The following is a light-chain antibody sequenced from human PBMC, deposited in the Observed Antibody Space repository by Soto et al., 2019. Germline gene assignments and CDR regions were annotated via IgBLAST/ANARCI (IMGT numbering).Light chain of an antibody. J-gene: IGKJ5*01. V-gene: IGKV1-39*01. CDR3: QKYDSALIT. Sequence: DIQMTQSPSSLSASVGDRVTITCRASQSINKYINWYQQKPGKAPNLLINGASSLQSGVPSRFSGSGSETDFTLTISSLQPEDVATYYCQKYDSALITFGQGTRLEIK. CDR2: GAS. CDR1: QSINKY.